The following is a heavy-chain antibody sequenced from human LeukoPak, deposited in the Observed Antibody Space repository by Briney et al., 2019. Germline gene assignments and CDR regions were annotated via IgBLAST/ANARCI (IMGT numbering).Heavy chain of an antibody. V-gene: IGHV4-30-2*01. Sequence: PLQTLSLTCTVSGGPISSGGFSWTWIRQPPGKGLEWIGYIFQSGSPSYNPSLRSRVTISVNTSTNQFSLRLNSVTAADTAMYYCARDRAGLGLLDFWGQGTMVTVFS. CDR1: GGPISSGGFS. J-gene: IGHJ3*01. CDR3: ARDRAGLGLLDF. CDR2: IFQSGSP. D-gene: IGHD1-26*01.